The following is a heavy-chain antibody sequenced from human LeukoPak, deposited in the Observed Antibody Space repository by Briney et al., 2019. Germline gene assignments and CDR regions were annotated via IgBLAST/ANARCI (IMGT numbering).Heavy chain of an antibody. D-gene: IGHD3-10*01. CDR3: ARAAKFEFYFDS. V-gene: IGHV3-30*03. J-gene: IGHJ4*02. CDR2: ISYDGSNK. Sequence: GGSLRLSCAASGFSFSSYGMHWVRQAPGKGLEWVAVISYDGSNKYYADSVKGRFTISRDNSKNTLNLQMNSLRAEDTAVYYCARAAKFEFYFDSWGQGTLVTASS. CDR1: GFSFSSYG.